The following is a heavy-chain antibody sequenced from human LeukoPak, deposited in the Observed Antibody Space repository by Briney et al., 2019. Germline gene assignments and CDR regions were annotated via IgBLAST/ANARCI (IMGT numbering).Heavy chain of an antibody. CDR1: GYGFTNYW. CDR2: IYPGDSET. CDR3: ARLYLPYTSAWYGSAFDI. V-gene: IGHV5-51*01. Sequence: GESLKISCKGSGYGFTNYWIGWVRQMPGKGLEWMGIIYPGDSETRYSPSFQGQVTISADGSITTAYLQWSSLKASDTAMYYCARLYLPYTSAWYGSAFDIWGQGTMVTVSS. D-gene: IGHD6-13*01. J-gene: IGHJ3*02.